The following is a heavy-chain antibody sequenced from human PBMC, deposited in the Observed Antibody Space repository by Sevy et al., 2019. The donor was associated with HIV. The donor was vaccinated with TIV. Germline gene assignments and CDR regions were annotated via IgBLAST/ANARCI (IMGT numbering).Heavy chain of an antibody. CDR3: ARAYCSDGSCYEGVY. D-gene: IGHD2-15*01. CDR1: GYTFTGYY. V-gene: IGHV1-2*06. CDR2: ISPMKGDT. Sequence: ASVKVSCKASGYTFTGYYIHWVRQAPGQGLEWMGRISPMKGDTDYAQKFQGRVTMTRDTSISAAYLDVTRLRSDDTATYYCARAYCSDGSCYEGVYWGQGTLVTVSS. J-gene: IGHJ4*02.